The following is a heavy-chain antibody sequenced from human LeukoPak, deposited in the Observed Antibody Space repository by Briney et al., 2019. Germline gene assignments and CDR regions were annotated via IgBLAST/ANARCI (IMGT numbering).Heavy chain of an antibody. CDR3: ARDGVAGKDYFDY. V-gene: IGHV1-69*04. J-gene: IGHJ4*02. CDR2: IIPILGIA. D-gene: IGHD6-19*01. CDR1: GGTFGSYT. Sequence: ASVKVSCKASGGTFGSYTISWVRQAPGQGLEWMGRIIPILGIANYAQKFQGRVTITADKSTSTAYMELSSLRSEDTAVYYCARDGVAGKDYFDYWGQGTLVTVSS.